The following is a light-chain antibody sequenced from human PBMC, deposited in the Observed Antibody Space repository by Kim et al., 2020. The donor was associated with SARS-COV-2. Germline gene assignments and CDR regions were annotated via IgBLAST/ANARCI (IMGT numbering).Light chain of an antibody. CDR3: HPYNNWPLWT. Sequence: EIVMTQSPATLSVSPGERATLSCRASQSVSSNLAWYQQKPGQAPRLLIYGASTRATGIPARFSGSGSGTEFTLNISSLQSEDFAVYYCHPYNNWPLWTFGQGTKVVIK. J-gene: IGKJ1*01. CDR2: GAS. V-gene: IGKV3-15*01. CDR1: QSVSSN.